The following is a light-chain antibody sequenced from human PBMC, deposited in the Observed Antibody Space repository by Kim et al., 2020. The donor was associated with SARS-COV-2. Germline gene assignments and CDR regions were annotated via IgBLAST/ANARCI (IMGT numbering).Light chain of an antibody. J-gene: IGKJ5*01. CDR1: QSVRNS. V-gene: IGKV3-15*01. CDR3: QQYNTWLTT. Sequence: VSPGERAPVSCRASQSVRNSLAWYQQRPGQAPRLLIYGAATRATGIPARFSGSGSGTEFTLTISSLQSEDFAVYYCQQYNTWLTTFGQGTRLEIK. CDR2: GAA.